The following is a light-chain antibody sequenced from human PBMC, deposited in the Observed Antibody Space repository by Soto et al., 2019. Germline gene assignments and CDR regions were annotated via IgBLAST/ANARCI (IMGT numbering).Light chain of an antibody. J-gene: IGKJ5*01. Sequence: DIQMTQSPSALSASVGDRVTITFQASQDISDVLNWYQQQPGKAPKVLIYDASKLQTGVPSRFSGRGSGKDFTFTISSLQPEDSGTYYCQQFYDLPITFGQGTRLEIK. CDR3: QQFYDLPIT. CDR1: QDISDV. V-gene: IGKV1-33*01. CDR2: DAS.